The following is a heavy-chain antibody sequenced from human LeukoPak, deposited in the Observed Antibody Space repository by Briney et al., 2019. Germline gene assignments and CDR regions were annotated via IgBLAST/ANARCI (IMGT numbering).Heavy chain of an antibody. J-gene: IGHJ4*02. CDR3: ARGAGESPLIDY. D-gene: IGHD3-10*01. CDR1: GGSFSGYY. V-gene: IGHV4-34*01. Sequence: PSETLSLTCAVYGGSFSGYYWSWIRQPPGKGLEWIGEINHSGSTNYNPSLKSRVTISVDTSKNQFSLKLSSVTAADTAVYHCARGAGESPLIDYWGQGTLVTVSS. CDR2: INHSGST.